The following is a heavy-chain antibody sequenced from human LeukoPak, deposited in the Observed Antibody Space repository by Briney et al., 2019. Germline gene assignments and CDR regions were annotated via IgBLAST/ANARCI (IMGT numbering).Heavy chain of an antibody. V-gene: IGHV4-34*01. CDR3: ASPTTGDY. J-gene: IGHJ4*02. CDR1: GGSFSGYY. CDR2: INHSGST. Sequence: SETLSLTCAVYGGSFSGYYWSWIRQPPGKGLEWIGEINHSGSTNYNPSLKSRVTISVDTSKNQFSLKLSSVTTADTAVYYCASPTTGDYWGQGTLVTVAS. D-gene: IGHD1-26*01.